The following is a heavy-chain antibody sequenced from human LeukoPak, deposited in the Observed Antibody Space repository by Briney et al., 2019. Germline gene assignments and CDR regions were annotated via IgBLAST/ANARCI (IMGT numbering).Heavy chain of an antibody. D-gene: IGHD7-27*01. J-gene: IGHJ4*02. Sequence: SETLSLTCTVSGGSISSSSYYWGWIRQPPGKGLEWIGTIYYSASTYYNPSLKSRVTISVDTSKNQLSLKLSSVTAADTAVYFCARGFRGDNFDYWGQGTLVTVSS. CDR2: IYYSAST. V-gene: IGHV4-39*01. CDR3: ARGFRGDNFDY. CDR1: GGSISSSSYY.